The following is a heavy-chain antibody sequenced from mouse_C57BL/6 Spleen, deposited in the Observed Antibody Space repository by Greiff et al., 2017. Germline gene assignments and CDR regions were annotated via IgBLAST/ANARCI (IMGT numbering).Heavy chain of an antibody. D-gene: IGHD2-1*01. CDR3: ARVGGNYEFAY. CDR2: IDPSDSYT. Sequence: VQLQQPGAELVMPGASVKLSCKASGYTFTSYWMHWVKQRPGQGLEWIGEIDPSDSYTNYNQKFKGKSTLTVDKSSSTAYMQLSSLTSEDSAVYYCARVGGNYEFAYWGQGTLVTVSA. J-gene: IGHJ3*01. V-gene: IGHV1-69*01. CDR1: GYTFTSYW.